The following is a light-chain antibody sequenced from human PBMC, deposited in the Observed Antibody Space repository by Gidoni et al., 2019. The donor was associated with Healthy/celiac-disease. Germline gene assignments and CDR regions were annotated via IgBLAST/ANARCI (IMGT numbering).Light chain of an antibody. CDR1: QDISNY. Sequence: DIQMTQPPSPLSASVGDRVTITCQASQDISNYLNWHQQKPGKAPKLLIYDASNLETGVPSRFSGSGSGTDFTFTISSLQPEDIATYYCQQYDNLLLTFGGGTKVEIK. J-gene: IGKJ4*01. CDR2: DAS. V-gene: IGKV1-33*01. CDR3: QQYDNLLLT.